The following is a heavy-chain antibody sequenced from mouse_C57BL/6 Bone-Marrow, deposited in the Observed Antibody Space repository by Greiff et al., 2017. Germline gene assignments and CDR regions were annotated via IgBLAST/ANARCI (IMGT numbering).Heavy chain of an antibody. CDR2: IWRGGST. D-gene: IGHD2-13*01. CDR3: AKIGDSYYAMDY. V-gene: IGHV2-5*01. J-gene: IGHJ4*01. CDR1: GFSLTSYG. Sequence: QVQLQQSGPGLVQPSQSLSITCTVSGFSLTSYGVHWVRQSPGQGLEWLGVIWRGGSTDYNAAFMSRLSITKENSKSQVFLKRNSLQADDTAIYYCAKIGDSYYAMDYWGQGTSVTVSS.